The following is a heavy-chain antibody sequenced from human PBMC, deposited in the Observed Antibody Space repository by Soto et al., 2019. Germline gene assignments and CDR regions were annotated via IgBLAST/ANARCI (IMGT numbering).Heavy chain of an antibody. Sequence: GGSLRLSCAASGFTFSSYAMSWVRQAPGKGLEWVSAISGSGGSTYYADSVKGRFTISRDNSKNTLYLQMNSLRAEDTAVYYCAKDHFLLLEWLSYFDYWGQGTLVTVSS. D-gene: IGHD3-3*01. CDR1: GFTFSSYA. J-gene: IGHJ4*02. CDR3: AKDHFLLLEWLSYFDY. CDR2: ISGSGGST. V-gene: IGHV3-23*01.